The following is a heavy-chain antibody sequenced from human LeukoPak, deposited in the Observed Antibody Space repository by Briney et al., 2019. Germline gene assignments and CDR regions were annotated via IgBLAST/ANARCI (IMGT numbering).Heavy chain of an antibody. V-gene: IGHV4-59*01. D-gene: IGHD3-3*01. Sequence: PSKTLSFNCTVSGCTISSYYWSWIRQPPGKGLEWIGYIYYSGSNNYNPFHKSRVTISVESSKNQFILKLSAVTAADTAVYYCARERYYDFWSDEGARGYYYYMDVWGKGTTVTVSS. J-gene: IGHJ6*03. CDR3: ARERYYDFWSDEGARGYYYYMDV. CDR2: IYYSGSN. CDR1: GCTISSYY.